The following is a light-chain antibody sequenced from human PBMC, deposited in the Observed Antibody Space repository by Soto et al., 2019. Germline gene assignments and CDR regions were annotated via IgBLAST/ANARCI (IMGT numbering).Light chain of an antibody. V-gene: IGKV3D-15*01. Sequence: EKVMTQSPATLSLSPGERATLSCRASQSVSSDLAWFQQKPGQAPRLLIYDASTRAAGIPAKFSGSGSGTEFTITISRLQSEDFAVYYCQKYNNRPFTFGPGTKVDIK. CDR2: DAS. CDR3: QKYNNRPFT. CDR1: QSVSSD. J-gene: IGKJ3*01.